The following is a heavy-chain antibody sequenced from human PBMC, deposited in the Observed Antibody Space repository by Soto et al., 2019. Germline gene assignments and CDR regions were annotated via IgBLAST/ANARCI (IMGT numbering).Heavy chain of an antibody. D-gene: IGHD3-22*01. Sequence: QVQLVQSGAEVKKPGASVRVSCKASGYTFTNYRIHWVRQAPGQGLEWMGFINPSGGSTSYAQKFQGRVTMTRDTSTSTVFMELSSLRSEDTAVYYGARGYTPYYDSSGYYFGEDYWGQGTLVTVSS. CDR3: ARGYTPYYDSSGYYFGEDY. V-gene: IGHV1-46*01. CDR2: INPSGGST. CDR1: GYTFTNYR. J-gene: IGHJ4*02.